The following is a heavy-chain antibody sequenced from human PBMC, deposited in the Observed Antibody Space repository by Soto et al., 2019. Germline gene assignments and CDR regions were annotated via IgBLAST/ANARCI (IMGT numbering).Heavy chain of an antibody. CDR2: IYYSGST. CDR1: GGSISSGYYY. D-gene: IGHD3-9*01. V-gene: IGHV4-30-4*01. Sequence: SETLSLTCPVSGGSISSGYYYWSWIRQPPGKGLEWIGCIYYSGSTYYNSSLKSRVTISVDTSKNQFSLRLSSVTAADTAVYYCALTGYYDVDYWGQGTLVTVSS. CDR3: ALTGYYDVDY. J-gene: IGHJ4*02.